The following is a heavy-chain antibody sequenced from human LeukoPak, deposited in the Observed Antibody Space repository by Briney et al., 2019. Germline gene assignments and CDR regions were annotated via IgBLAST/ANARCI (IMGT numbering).Heavy chain of an antibody. CDR1: TDTFSSYS. CDR3: ATDDFTSKVPF. J-gene: IGHJ3*01. CDR2: INTNGEGV. Sequence: GGSLRLSCVGSTDTFSSYSMNWFRQAPGKGLEWLSYINTNGEGVYYADSVKGRFAISRDNAKNSLYLLMNSLRVEDTALYHCATDDFTSKVPFWGQGTVVTVSS. D-gene: IGHD3-10*01. V-gene: IGHV3-48*04.